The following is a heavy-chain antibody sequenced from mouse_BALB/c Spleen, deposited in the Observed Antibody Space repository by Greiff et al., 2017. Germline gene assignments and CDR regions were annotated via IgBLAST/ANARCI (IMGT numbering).Heavy chain of an antibody. D-gene: IGHD3-3*01. Sequence: VQLQQSGAELVKPGASVKLSCKASGFNFTSYYMYWVKQRPGQGLEWIGEINPSNGGTNFNEKFKSKATLTVDKSSSTAYMQLSSLASKDTAVYYCTRGGTAMDYWGQGTSVTVSS. CDR2: INPSNGGT. CDR3: TRGGTAMDY. J-gene: IGHJ4*01. CDR1: GFNFTSYY. V-gene: IGHV1S81*02.